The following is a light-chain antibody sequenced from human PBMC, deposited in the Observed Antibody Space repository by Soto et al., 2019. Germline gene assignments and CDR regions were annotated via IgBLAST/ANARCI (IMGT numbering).Light chain of an antibody. J-gene: IGKJ3*01. V-gene: IGKV3-20*01. CDR3: QQFGTSPS. Sequence: EIVLTQSPGILSLSPGERATLSCRASQSVSSSYLAWYRQRPGQAPRLLIYGASIRATGIPDRFSGSGSGTDFTLTISRLEPEDFAVYYCQQFGTSPSFGPGTTVDI. CDR1: QSVSSSY. CDR2: GAS.